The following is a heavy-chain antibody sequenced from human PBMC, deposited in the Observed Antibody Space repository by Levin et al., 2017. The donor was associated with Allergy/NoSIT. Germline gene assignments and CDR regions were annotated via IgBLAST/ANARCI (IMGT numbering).Heavy chain of an antibody. Sequence: LSLTCAASIFNFRGYWMTWVRQAPGKGLEWVANINQDGTEIYYVDSVRGRFTISRDNAKNSLSLQMNNLRAEDSAVYYCTKDGTPTNRPYGANWFDLWGQGTLVSV. CDR3: TKDGTPTNRPYGANWFDL. CDR2: INQDGTEI. CDR1: IFNFRGYW. J-gene: IGHJ5*02. D-gene: IGHD2-8*01. V-gene: IGHV3-7*03.